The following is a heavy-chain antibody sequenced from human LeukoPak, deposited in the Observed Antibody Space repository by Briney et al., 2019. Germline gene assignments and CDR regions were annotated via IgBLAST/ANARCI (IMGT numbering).Heavy chain of an antibody. CDR1: GFTFSSYV. CDR2: ISGSGSST. D-gene: IGHD6-13*01. Sequence: GGSLGLSCAASGFTFSSYVMSWVRQAPGKGLEWVSSISGSGSSTYYADSVKGRFTISRDNSKNTLYLQMNSLRAEDTAVYYCARQPLFPHRFDPWGQGTLVTVSS. CDR3: ARQPLFPHRFDP. V-gene: IGHV3-23*01. J-gene: IGHJ5*02.